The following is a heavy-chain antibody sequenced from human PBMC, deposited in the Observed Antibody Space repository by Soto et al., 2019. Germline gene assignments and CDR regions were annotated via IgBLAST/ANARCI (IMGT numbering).Heavy chain of an antibody. CDR3: ARRRSRLVGGAYWYFDL. Sequence: QVQLVQSGAEVKKPGASVKVSCKASGYTLTSFDILWVRQATGQGLEWMGWMNPNSGNTGYAQKFQGRVTMTRNTHKGTADMELTSLRSDETAVYYCARRRSRLVGGAYWYFDLWGRGTLVTVSS. J-gene: IGHJ2*01. CDR1: GYTLTSFD. CDR2: MNPNSGNT. D-gene: IGHD2-15*01. V-gene: IGHV1-8*01.